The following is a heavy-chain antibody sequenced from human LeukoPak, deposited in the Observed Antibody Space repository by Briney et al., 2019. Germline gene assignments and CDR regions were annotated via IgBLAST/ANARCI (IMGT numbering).Heavy chain of an antibody. J-gene: IGHJ4*02. V-gene: IGHV3-43D*04. CDR2: ISWDGGST. CDR1: GFTFDDYA. Sequence: GGSLRLSCAASGFTFDDYAMHWVRQAPGKGLEWVSLISWDGGSTYYADSVKGRFTISRDNSKNSLYLQMNSLRAEDTALYYCARLRRAYYDILTGYYIRFDYWGQGTLVTVSS. CDR3: ARLRRAYYDILTGYYIRFDY. D-gene: IGHD3-9*01.